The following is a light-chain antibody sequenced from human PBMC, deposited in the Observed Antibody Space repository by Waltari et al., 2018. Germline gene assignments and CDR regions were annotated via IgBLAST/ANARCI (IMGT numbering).Light chain of an antibody. CDR1: RSNPGKNT. CDR3: AAWDDSLNGWV. J-gene: IGLJ3*02. V-gene: IGLV1-44*01. Sequence: QSVLTQPPSASGTPGQRVSISCSGRRSNPGKNTINWYQQVPGRAPKPLIYSNDQRPAGVPDRFSGSKSGTSGSLAISGLQSEDEADYYCAAWDDSLNGWVFGGGTKLTVL. CDR2: SND.